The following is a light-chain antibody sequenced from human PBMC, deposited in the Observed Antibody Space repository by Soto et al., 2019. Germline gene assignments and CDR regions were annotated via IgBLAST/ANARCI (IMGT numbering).Light chain of an antibody. CDR3: ISYAAINYFYFV. CDR2: EVT. J-gene: IGLJ3*02. CDR1: SSDVGGYNY. V-gene: IGLV2-8*01. Sequence: QSALTQPPSASGSPGQSVTISCTGTSSDVGGYNYVSWYQQYPGRAPKLMIYEVTKRPSGVPDRFSGSKSGNTASLTVSGLQAEDEADYYCISYAAINYFYFVFGGGTKLTVL.